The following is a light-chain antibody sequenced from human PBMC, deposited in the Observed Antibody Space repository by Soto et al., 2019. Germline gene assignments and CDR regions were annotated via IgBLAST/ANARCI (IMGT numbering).Light chain of an antibody. CDR3: MQGTHWPIT. J-gene: IGKJ5*01. CDR2: KVS. Sequence: DVVMTQSPLSLPVTLGQLASISCRSNQSLVHSDGIAYFSWFQQRPGRSPRRLIYKVSNRDSGVPARFSGSGSGTDFALKISRVEAEDVGVYYYMQGTHWPITFGQGTRLEIK. CDR1: QSLVHSDGIAY. V-gene: IGKV2-30*02.